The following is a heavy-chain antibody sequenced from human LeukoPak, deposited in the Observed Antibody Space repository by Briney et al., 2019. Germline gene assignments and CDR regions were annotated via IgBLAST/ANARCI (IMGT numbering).Heavy chain of an antibody. J-gene: IGHJ5*02. CDR3: ARDMIILQS. CDR2: IKQDGSEK. V-gene: IGHV3-7*04. Sequence: GGSLRLSCSASGFIFSNYLMTWVRQAPWKGLEWVANIKQDGSEKYYVDSVKGRFTISRDNAKNSLYLQMNSLRAEDTAVYFCARDMIILQSWGQGTLVTVSS. CDR1: GFIFSNYL. D-gene: IGHD3-16*01.